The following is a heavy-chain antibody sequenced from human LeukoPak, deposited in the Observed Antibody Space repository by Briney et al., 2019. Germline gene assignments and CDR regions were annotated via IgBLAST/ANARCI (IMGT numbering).Heavy chain of an antibody. D-gene: IGHD2-8*01. Sequence: ASVKVSCKASGYTFTSYGISWVRQAPGQGLEWMGWISAYNGNTDYAQKLQGRVTMTTDTSTSTAYMEQRSLRSDDTAVYYCARVVLMVYAPDDPDFDYWGQGTLVTVSS. J-gene: IGHJ4*02. CDR2: ISAYNGNT. CDR3: ARVVLMVYAPDDPDFDY. V-gene: IGHV1-18*01. CDR1: GYTFTSYG.